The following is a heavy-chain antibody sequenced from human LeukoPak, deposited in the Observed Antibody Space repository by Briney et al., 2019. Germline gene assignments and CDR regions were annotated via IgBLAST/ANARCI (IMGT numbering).Heavy chain of an antibody. Sequence: PSETLSLTCTVSGGSISSYYWGWIRQPPGKGLEWIGYIYYSGSTNYNPSLKSRVTISVDTSKNQFSLKLSSVAAADTAVYYCARSYGEWEPTYFDYWGQGTLVTVSS. V-gene: IGHV4-59*01. CDR2: IYYSGST. CDR3: ARSYGEWEPTYFDY. J-gene: IGHJ4*02. D-gene: IGHD1-26*01. CDR1: GGSISSYY.